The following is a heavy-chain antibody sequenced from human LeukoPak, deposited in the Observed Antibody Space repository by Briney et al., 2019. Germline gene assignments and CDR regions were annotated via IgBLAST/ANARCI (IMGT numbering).Heavy chain of an antibody. V-gene: IGHV3-7*01. Sequence: PGGSLRLSCAASGFTFSSYWMSWVRQAPGKGLEWVANIKQDGSEKYYVDSVKGRFTISRDNAKNSLYLQMNSLRAEDTAVYYCARVVYFYLHYFDYWGQGTLVTVSS. CDR2: IKQDGSEK. J-gene: IGHJ4*02. CDR1: GFTFSSYW. D-gene: IGHD2/OR15-2a*01. CDR3: ARVVYFYLHYFDY.